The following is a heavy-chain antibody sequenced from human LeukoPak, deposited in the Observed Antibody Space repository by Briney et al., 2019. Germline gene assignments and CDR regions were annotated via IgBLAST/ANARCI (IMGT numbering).Heavy chain of an antibody. CDR3: AKDQILDLDT. J-gene: IGHJ5*02. CDR1: GFTFSSYV. Sequence: GGSLRLSCAASGFTFSSYVMSWVRQAPGKGLEWVSAISTSGDTTYYADSVKGRLTISRDNSKNTLYLQMNSLRVEDTAIYYCAKDQILDLDTWGQGTLVTVSS. D-gene: IGHD1-1*01. CDR2: ISTSGDTT. V-gene: IGHV3-23*01.